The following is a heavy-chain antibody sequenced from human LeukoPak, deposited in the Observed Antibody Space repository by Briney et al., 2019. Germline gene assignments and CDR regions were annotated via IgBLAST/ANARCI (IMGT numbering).Heavy chain of an antibody. CDR3: ARGGGGSDY. V-gene: IGHV3-7*03. J-gene: IGHJ4*02. CDR1: GFNFSIYW. CDR2: IKQDGSEK. Sequence: GGSLRLSCAVSGFNFSIYWMSWVRQAPGKGLEWVANIKQDGSEKYYVDSVKGRFTISRDNAKNSLYLQMNSLRAEDTAVYHCARGGGGSDYWGQGTLVTVSS.